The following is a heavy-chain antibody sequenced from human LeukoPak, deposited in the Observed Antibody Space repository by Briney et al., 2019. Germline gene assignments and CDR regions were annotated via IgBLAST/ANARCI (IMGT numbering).Heavy chain of an antibody. J-gene: IGHJ6*02. CDR2: IYYSGST. V-gene: IGHV4-39*02. Sequence: SETLSLTCTVSGGSISSCSYYWGWIRQPPGKGLEWIGSIYYSGSTYYNPSLKSRVTISVDTSKNQFSLKLSSVTAADTAVYYCARDNWNYGSSMDVWGQGTTVTVSS. CDR3: ARDNWNYGSSMDV. CDR1: GGSISSCSYY. D-gene: IGHD1-7*01.